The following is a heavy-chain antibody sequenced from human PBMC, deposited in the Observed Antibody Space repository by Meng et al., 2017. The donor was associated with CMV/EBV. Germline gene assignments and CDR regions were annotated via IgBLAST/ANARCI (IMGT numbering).Heavy chain of an antibody. CDR2: ISSSSSTI. V-gene: IGHV3-48*04. J-gene: IGHJ5*02. CDR3: ARDAVGCSSTSCYGHNWFDP. D-gene: IGHD2-2*01. Sequence: GESLKISCAASGFTFSSYSMNWVRQAPGKGLEWVSYISSSSSTIYYADSVKGRFTIPRDNAKNSLYLQMNSLRAEDTAVYYCARDAVGCSSTSCYGHNWFDPWGQGTLVTVSS. CDR1: GFTFSSYS.